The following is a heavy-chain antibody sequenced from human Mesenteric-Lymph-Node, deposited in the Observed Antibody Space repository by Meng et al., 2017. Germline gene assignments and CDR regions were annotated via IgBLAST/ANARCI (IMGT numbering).Heavy chain of an antibody. V-gene: IGHV3-21*01. CDR3: ARDRSYCDSSGYYYGPLPFYYYYGMDV. CDR1: GFTFSSYS. D-gene: IGHD3-22*01. CDR2: ISSSSSYI. J-gene: IGHJ6*02. Sequence: GGSLRLSCAASGFTFSSYSMNWVRQAPGKGLEWVSSISSSSSYIYYADSVKGRFTISRDNAKNSLYLQMNSLRAEDTAVYYCARDRSYCDSSGYYYGPLPFYYYYGMDVWGQGTTVTVSS.